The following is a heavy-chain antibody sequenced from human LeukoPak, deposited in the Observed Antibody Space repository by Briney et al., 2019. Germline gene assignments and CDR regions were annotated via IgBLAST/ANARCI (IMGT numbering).Heavy chain of an antibody. CDR3: AKDIRSAVAYYCFDY. J-gene: IGHJ4*02. V-gene: IGHV3-9*01. Sequence: GGSLRLSCAASGFTFDDYAMHWVRQAPGKGLEWVSGISWNSGSIGYADSVKGRFTISRDNAKNSLYLQMNSLRAEDTALYYCAKDIRSAVAYYCFDYWGQGTLVTVSS. CDR1: GFTFDDYA. CDR2: ISWNSGSI. D-gene: IGHD3-10*01.